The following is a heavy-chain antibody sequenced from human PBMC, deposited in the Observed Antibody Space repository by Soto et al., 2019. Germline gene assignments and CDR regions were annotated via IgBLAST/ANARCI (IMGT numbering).Heavy chain of an antibody. CDR3: SRGDVYCSGGSCSGVPMGV. CDR1: GFTVSSHY. Sequence: EVQLVESGGDLVQPGGSLRLSCAASGFTVSSHYMNWVRQAPGKGLEWVSLIQSGGSTFYADSVKGSFTISRDNSKSPLFFQMNSLRVEDTPMYCCSRGDVYCSGGSCSGVPMGVWGRGTTVTVSS. V-gene: IGHV3-66*01. J-gene: IGHJ6*03. D-gene: IGHD2-15*01. CDR2: IQSGGST.